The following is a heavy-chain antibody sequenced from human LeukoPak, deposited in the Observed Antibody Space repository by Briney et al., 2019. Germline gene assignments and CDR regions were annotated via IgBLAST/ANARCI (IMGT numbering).Heavy chain of an antibody. Sequence: GGSLRLSCAASGFPFHDYNIHWVRQAPGKGLEWVSGITWNSAVLGYADSVKGRFTISRDNAKNSLYLQMNSLRAEDMALYYCAKTRGQYGSGTYFDSWGQGTLVTVSS. CDR1: GFPFHDYN. CDR3: AKTRGQYGSGTYFDS. J-gene: IGHJ4*02. CDR2: ITWNSAVL. V-gene: IGHV3-9*03. D-gene: IGHD3-10*01.